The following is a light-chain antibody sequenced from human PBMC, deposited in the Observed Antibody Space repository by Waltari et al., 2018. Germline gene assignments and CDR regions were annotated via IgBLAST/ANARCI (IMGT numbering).Light chain of an antibody. CDR2: WAS. J-gene: IGKJ1*01. Sequence: DIVMTPSPDSLAVSLGERATINCKSSQSVLNRSKNKNYFAWYQLKQRQPNKLLIYWASTRGSGVPDRFSWSGSGTDVTLSSSSLQAGDVAVYYCQQYDSIPWTFGQGTKVEI. CDR1: QSVLNRSKNKNY. V-gene: IGKV4-1*01. CDR3: QQYDSIPWT.